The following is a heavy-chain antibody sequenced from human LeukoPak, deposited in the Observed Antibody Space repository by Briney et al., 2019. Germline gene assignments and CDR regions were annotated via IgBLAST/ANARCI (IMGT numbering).Heavy chain of an antibody. J-gene: IGHJ5*02. CDR3: ASGGVTTTNRFDP. V-gene: IGHV1-69*05. Sequence: GASVKVSCKASGYTFTGYYMHWVRQAPGQGLEWMGWISPIFGTANYAQKFQGRVTITTDESTSTAYMELRSLRSEDTDVYYCASGGVTTTNRFDPWGRGTLVTVSS. CDR2: ISPIFGTA. CDR1: GYTFTGYY. D-gene: IGHD4-17*01.